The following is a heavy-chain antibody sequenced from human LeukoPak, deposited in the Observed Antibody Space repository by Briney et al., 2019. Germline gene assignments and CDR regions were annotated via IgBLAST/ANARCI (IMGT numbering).Heavy chain of an antibody. J-gene: IGHJ4*02. Sequence: GGSLRLSCAVSGFTFSRHWMSWVRQAPGKGLEWVGNIKEDGSETYYVDSVKGRFTISRDNAKNSLYLQMNSLRAEDPAVYYCAREIQSPITDFDYWGQGTLVTVSS. V-gene: IGHV3-7*01. CDR3: AREIQSPITDFDY. CDR1: GFTFSRHW. CDR2: IKEDGSET.